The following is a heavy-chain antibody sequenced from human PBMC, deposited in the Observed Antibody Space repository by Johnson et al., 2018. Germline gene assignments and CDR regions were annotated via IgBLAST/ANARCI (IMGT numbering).Heavy chain of an antibody. CDR2: INHSGST. D-gene: IGHD3-22*01. CDR3: ARDDTYYYDSSGYYAGYFQH. J-gene: IGHJ1*01. Sequence: QVQLQQWGAGLLKPSETLSLTCAVYGGSFSGYYWSWIRQPPGKGLEWIGEINHSGSTNYNPSLKSRVTISVDTSKNQFSLKLSSVTAADTAVYYCARDDTYYYDSSGYYAGYFQHWGQGTLVTVSS. V-gene: IGHV4-34*01. CDR1: GGSFSGYY.